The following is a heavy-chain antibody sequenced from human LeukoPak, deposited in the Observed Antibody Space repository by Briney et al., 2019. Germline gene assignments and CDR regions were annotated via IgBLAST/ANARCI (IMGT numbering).Heavy chain of an antibody. CDR1: GGTFNTYT. CDR3: ARVDRYHFYLDV. J-gene: IGHJ6*03. CDR2: IIPLFGTA. V-gene: IGHV1-69*05. Sequence: ASVKVSCKASGGTFNTYTITWVRQAPGQGLEWMGGIIPLFGTANFAQKFQGRVTLTTDESTSTAYMELSSLISEDTAIHYCARVDRYHFYLDVWGKGTTVTVAS.